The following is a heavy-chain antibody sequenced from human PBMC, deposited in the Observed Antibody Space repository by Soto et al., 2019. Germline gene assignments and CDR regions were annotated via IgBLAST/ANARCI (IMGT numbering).Heavy chain of an antibody. D-gene: IGHD2-15*01. CDR2: INPNSGGT. CDR1: GYTFTGYY. CDR3: AREDCSGGSCYSGGAFDI. V-gene: IGHV1-2*04. J-gene: IGHJ3*02. Sequence: WASVKVSCKASGYTFTGYYMHWVRQAPGQGLEWMGWINPNSGGTNYAQKFQGWVTMTRDTSISTAYMELSRLRSDDTAVYYCAREDCSGGSCYSGGAFDIWGQGTMVTVSS.